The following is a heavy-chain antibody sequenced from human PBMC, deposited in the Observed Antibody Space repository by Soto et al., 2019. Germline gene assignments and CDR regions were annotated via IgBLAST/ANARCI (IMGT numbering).Heavy chain of an antibody. CDR1: GFTFSSYS. J-gene: IGHJ6*02. V-gene: IGHV3-21*01. CDR2: ISSSSSYI. CDR3: ARAHCSSTSCYKPPYYYYGMDV. D-gene: IGHD2-2*02. Sequence: EVQLVESGGGLVKPGGSLRLSCAASGFTFSSYSMNWVRQAPGKGLEWVSSISSSSSYIYYADSVKGRFTISRDNAKNSLYLQMNSLRAEDTAVYYCARAHCSSTSCYKPPYYYYGMDVWGQGTTVTVSS.